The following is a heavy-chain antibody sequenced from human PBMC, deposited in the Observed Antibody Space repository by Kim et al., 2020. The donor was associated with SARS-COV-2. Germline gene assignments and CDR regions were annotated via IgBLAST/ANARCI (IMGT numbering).Heavy chain of an antibody. J-gene: IGHJ4*02. Sequence: SETLSLTCTVSGGSVSSGSYYWSWIRQPPGKGLEWIGYIYYSGSTNYNPSLKSRVTISVDTSKNQFSLKLSSVTAADTAVYYCARDKAAREFDYWGQGTL. V-gene: IGHV4-61*01. CDR3: ARDKAAREFDY. CDR1: GGSVSSGSYY. CDR2: IYYSGST. D-gene: IGHD6-6*01.